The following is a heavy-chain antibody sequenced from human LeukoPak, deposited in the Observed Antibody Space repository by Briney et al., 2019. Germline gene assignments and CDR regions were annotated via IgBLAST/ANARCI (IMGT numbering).Heavy chain of an antibody. CDR2: IYYSGST. Sequence: SETLSLTCTVSGGSISSYYWSWIRQPPGKGLEWIGYIYYSGSTNYNPSLKSRVTISVDTSKNQFSLKLSSVTAADTAVYHCARDLRGYCSGGSCQDYYYYYYMDVWGKGTTVTISS. D-gene: IGHD2-15*01. J-gene: IGHJ6*03. CDR1: GGSISSYY. CDR3: ARDLRGYCSGGSCQDYYYYYYMDV. V-gene: IGHV4-59*01.